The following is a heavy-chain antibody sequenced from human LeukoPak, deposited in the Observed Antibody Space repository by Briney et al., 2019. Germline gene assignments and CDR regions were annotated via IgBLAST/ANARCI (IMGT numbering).Heavy chain of an antibody. CDR3: SKRPSDYGDYVSYFDY. Sequence: GGSLRLFCAASGFSLIRYGMHWVRQAPSQGLGWVGGIIDDGRSKDYADSVKRRFTISRDNSKDTLYLQMNSLRDEDTAVYYCSKRPSDYGDYVSYFDYWGQGTLVTVSS. CDR2: IIDDGRSK. CDR1: GFSLIRYG. V-gene: IGHV3-30*18. J-gene: IGHJ4*02. D-gene: IGHD4-17*01.